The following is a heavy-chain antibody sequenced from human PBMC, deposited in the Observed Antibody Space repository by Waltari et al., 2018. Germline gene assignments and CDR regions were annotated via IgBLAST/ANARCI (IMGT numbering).Heavy chain of an antibody. Sequence: QVQLVQSGAEVKKPGASVQVSCKASGYTFTGYYMHWVRQAPGQGLEWMGGIIPIFGTANYAQKFQGRVTITADESTSTAYMELSSLRSEDTAVYYCARSSSGYSRFDYWGQGTLVTVSS. CDR2: IIPIFGTA. J-gene: IGHJ4*02. CDR3: ARSSSGYSRFDY. CDR1: GYTFTGYY. V-gene: IGHV1-69*01. D-gene: IGHD3-22*01.